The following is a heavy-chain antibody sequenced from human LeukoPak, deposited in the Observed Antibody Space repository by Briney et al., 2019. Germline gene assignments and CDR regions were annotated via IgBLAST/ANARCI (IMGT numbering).Heavy chain of an antibody. Sequence: GASVKVSCKASGYTFTGYYMHWVRQAPGQGLEWMGIINPSGGSTSYAQKFQGRVTMTRDTSTSTVYMELSSLRSEDTAVYYCARKHSDYYDSSGYPEYFQHWGQGTLVTVSS. D-gene: IGHD3-22*01. CDR2: INPSGGST. J-gene: IGHJ1*01. V-gene: IGHV1-46*01. CDR3: ARKHSDYYDSSGYPEYFQH. CDR1: GYTFTGYY.